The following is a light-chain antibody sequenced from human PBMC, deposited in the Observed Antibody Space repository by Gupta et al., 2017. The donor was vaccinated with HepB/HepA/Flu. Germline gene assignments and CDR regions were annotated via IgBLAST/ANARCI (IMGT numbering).Light chain of an antibody. CDR3: SAWDTSRSGWV. Sequence: QAGLTQPPSVSKDLSQTATLTCTGNSNNVGNEGVVWLQQHQGHPPKLLSSRNNNRPSGISERFSPSRSGNTASLTISGLQPEDEADYYCSAWDTSRSGWVFGGGTKLTVL. CDR2: RNN. CDR1: SNNVGNEG. J-gene: IGLJ3*02. V-gene: IGLV10-54*04.